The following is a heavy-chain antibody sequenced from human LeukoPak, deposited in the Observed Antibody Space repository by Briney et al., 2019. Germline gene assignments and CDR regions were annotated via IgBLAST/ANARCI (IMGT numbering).Heavy chain of an antibody. V-gene: IGHV3-30*18. CDR3: AKNGYNSYGMDV. J-gene: IGHJ6*02. CDR1: GFTFSSYG. Sequence: GGSLRLSCAASGFTFSSYGMHWVRQAPGKGLEWMAVISYDGSNKYYADSVKGRFTISRDNSKNTLYLQMNSLRAEDTAVYYCAKNGYNSYGMDVWGQGTTVTVSS. CDR2: ISYDGSNK. D-gene: IGHD2-8*01.